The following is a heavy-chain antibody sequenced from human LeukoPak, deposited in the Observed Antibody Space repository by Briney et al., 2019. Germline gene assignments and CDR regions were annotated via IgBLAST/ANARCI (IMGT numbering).Heavy chain of an antibody. Sequence: PSETLSLTCTVSGGSISSYYWSWIRQPPGKGLEWIGYIYYSGGTNYNPSLKSRVTISVDTSKNQFSLKLSSVTAADTAVYYCARGHVDTATVGGPYDVYYMDVWGKGTTVTVSS. V-gene: IGHV4-59*01. CDR3: ARGHVDTATVGGPYDVYYMDV. CDR1: GGSISSYY. J-gene: IGHJ6*03. CDR2: IYYSGGT. D-gene: IGHD5-18*01.